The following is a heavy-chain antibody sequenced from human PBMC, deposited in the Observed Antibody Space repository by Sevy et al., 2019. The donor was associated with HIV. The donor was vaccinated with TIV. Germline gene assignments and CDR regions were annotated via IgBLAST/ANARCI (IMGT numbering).Heavy chain of an antibody. V-gene: IGHV4-59*08. Sequence: SETLSLTCTVSGGSISSYYWSWIRQPPGKGLEWIGYIYYSGSTNYNPSLKSPVTISVDTSKNQFSLKLSSVTAADTAGYSCASSIVVVPAASPQPFDYWGQGTLVTVSS. CDR2: IYYSGST. J-gene: IGHJ4*02. D-gene: IGHD2-2*01. CDR3: ASSIVVVPAASPQPFDY. CDR1: GGSISSYY.